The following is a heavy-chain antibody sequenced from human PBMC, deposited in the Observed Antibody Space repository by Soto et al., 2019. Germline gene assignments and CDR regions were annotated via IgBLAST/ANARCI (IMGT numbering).Heavy chain of an antibody. CDR1: RGIFRRSS. CDR2: IIPMFGTP. V-gene: IGHV1-69*01. D-gene: IGHD3-9*01. CDR3: ARSQNYDILTGYSTRGGDLDY. J-gene: IGHJ4*02. Sequence: QVQLVQSGAEVQKPGSSVRVSCRASRGIFRRSSINWVRQVPGQRLEWMGGIIPMFGTPKYAQKFRGRLTVIAGESTSTADMYLSSLRSEDTAVYYCARSQNYDILTGYSTRGGDLDYWGQGTLVTVSS.